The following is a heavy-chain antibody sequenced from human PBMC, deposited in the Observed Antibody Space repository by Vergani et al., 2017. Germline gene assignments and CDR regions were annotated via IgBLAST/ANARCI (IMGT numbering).Heavy chain of an antibody. J-gene: IGHJ6*02. Sequence: QVQLVESGGGVVQPGRSLRLSCAASGFTFSSYGMHWVRQAPGKGLEWVAVIWYDGSNKYYADSVKGRFTISRDNSKNTLYLQMNSLRAEDTAVYYCARDKADWELLDYYYYGMDVWGQGTTVTVSS. CDR3: ARDKADWELLDYYYYGMDV. V-gene: IGHV3-33*01. CDR1: GFTFSSYG. D-gene: IGHD1-26*01. CDR2: IWYDGSNK.